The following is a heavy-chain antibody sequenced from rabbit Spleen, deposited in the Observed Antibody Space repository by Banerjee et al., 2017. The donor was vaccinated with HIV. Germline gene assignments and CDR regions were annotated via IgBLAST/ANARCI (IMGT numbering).Heavy chain of an antibody. D-gene: IGHD6-1*01. CDR1: GFSFSSSYY. CDR3: ARFATSNNYWTDFNL. Sequence: QSLEESGGGLVKPGASLTLTCTASGFSFSSSYYMCWVRQAPEKGLEWIACIGSSGGTYYASWAKGRFTISETSSTTVTLQLTSLTAADTATYFCARFATSNNYWTDFNLWGPGTLVTVS. J-gene: IGHJ4*01. CDR2: IGSSGGT. V-gene: IGHV1S40*01.